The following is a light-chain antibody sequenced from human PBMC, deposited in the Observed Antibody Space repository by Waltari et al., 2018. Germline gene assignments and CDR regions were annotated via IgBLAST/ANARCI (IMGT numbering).Light chain of an antibody. Sequence: IVLTQSPGTLSLSPGEGATLSCRASQTVNSLYLAWYQQKPGQTPRLLSYGTSNRAPGIPDRFSGSGSGTDFTLTISGLEPEDFAVYYCQQGGRTFGQGTKVEVK. J-gene: IGKJ1*01. CDR3: QQGGRT. CDR1: QTVNSLY. CDR2: GTS. V-gene: IGKV3-20*01.